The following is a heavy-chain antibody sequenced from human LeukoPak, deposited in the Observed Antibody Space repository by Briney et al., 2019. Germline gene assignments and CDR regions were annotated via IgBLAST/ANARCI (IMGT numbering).Heavy chain of an antibody. Sequence: GGSLRLSCAASGFTFTTYGMNWVRQVPGRGPEWVANVNRDGSETYYLDSVKGRFTISKDNAKNSLYLQMNSLRAEDTALYHCARNNGMDVWGQGTTVIVSS. CDR1: GFTFTTYG. CDR2: VNRDGSET. CDR3: ARNNGMDV. V-gene: IGHV3-7*03. J-gene: IGHJ6*02.